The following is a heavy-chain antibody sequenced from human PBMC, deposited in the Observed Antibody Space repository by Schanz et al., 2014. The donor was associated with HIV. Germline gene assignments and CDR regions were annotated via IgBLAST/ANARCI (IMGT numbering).Heavy chain of an antibody. CDR1: EFPFSHNA. D-gene: IGHD3-3*01. CDR2: IKEDGSEK. V-gene: IGHV3-7*03. J-gene: IGHJ4*02. Sequence: EALLLESGGGLVQPGGSLRLSCRGSEFPFSHNAMTWVRQAPGKGLEGVANIKEDGSEKYHADSVKGRFTISRDNAKNSLFLQMESLRAEDTAVYYCAKGPTFGVLTPADWGQGTLVTVSS. CDR3: AKGPTFGVLTPAD.